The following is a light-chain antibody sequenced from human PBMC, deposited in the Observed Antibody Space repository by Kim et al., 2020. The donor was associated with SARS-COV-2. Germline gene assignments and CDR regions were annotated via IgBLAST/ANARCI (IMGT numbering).Light chain of an antibody. CDR3: QVWDNSGEHIV. CDR2: YSS. CDR1: NIGPKS. Sequence: APGPTARITGGGNNIGPKSVNWYQQKPGQAPVLVISYSSDRPSGIPERFSGSNSGNTATLTISRVEAGDEAVYYCQVWDNSGEHIVFGGGTQLTVL. V-gene: IGLV3-21*04. J-gene: IGLJ2*01.